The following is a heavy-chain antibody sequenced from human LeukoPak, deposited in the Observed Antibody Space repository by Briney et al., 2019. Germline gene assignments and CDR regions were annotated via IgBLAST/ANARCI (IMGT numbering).Heavy chain of an antibody. CDR1: GGSISSYY. CDR3: ARVATVTSPGYFDY. Sequence: PSETLSLTCTVSGGSISSYYWSWIRQPPGKGLEWIGYIYYSGCTNYNPSLKSRVTISVDTSKNQFSLKLTSVTAADTAVYYCARVATVTSPGYFDYWGQGTLVTVSS. D-gene: IGHD4-17*01. CDR2: IYYSGCT. V-gene: IGHV4-59*12. J-gene: IGHJ4*02.